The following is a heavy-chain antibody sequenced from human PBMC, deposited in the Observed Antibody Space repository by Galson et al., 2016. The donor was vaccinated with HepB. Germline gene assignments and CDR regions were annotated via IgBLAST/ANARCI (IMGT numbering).Heavy chain of an antibody. CDR3: ARGLTGYDYVWGRPPPTFYY. D-gene: IGHD3-16*01. V-gene: IGHV1-8*01. J-gene: IGHJ4*02. CDR1: GYTFISYV. Sequence: SVKVSCKASGYTFISYVIHWVRQAPGQRLEWMGWMNPNSGNTGYAQKFQGRVTMTRDTSISTAYLELSSLRSDDTAVYYCARGLTGYDYVWGRPPPTFYYWGQGTLVTVSS. CDR2: MNPNSGNT.